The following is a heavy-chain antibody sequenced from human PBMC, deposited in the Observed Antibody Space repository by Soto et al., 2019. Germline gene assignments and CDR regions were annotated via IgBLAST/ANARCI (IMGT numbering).Heavy chain of an antibody. Sequence: PGGSLRLSCAASGLAFSSYWMHWVRQAPGKGLVWVSRISSDGSSTTYADSVKGRITISRDNAKNTLYLQMNSLRAEDTAVYYCAREMVEVPSFDYWGQGILVTVS. J-gene: IGHJ4*02. CDR3: AREMVEVPSFDY. CDR2: ISSDGSST. D-gene: IGHD2-15*01. CDR1: GLAFSSYW. V-gene: IGHV3-74*01.